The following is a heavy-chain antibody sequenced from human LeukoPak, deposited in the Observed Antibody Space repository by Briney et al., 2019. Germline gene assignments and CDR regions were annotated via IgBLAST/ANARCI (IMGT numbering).Heavy chain of an antibody. CDR3: ATFRFLGT. D-gene: IGHD3-3*01. CDR2: IKPGGNEK. Sequence: GGSLRLSCAASGFTFNNYWMTWVRQGPGKGLEWVANIKPGGNEKYYVDSVKGRFTISRDNVKNSLYLQMNSLRAEDTAIYYCATFRFLGTWGQGTMVTVSP. V-gene: IGHV3-7*03. CDR1: GFTFNNYW. J-gene: IGHJ3*01.